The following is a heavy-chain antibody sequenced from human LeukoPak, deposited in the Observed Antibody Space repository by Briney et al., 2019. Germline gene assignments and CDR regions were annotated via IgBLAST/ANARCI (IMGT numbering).Heavy chain of an antibody. CDR1: GYTFTSYD. V-gene: IGHV1-8*03. D-gene: IGHD3-3*01. CDR2: MNPNSGNT. Sequence: ASVKVSCKASGYTFTSYDINWVRQATGQGLEWMGWMNPNSGNTGYAQKFQGRVTITRNTSISTAYMELSSLRSEDTAVYYCARAPQYDFWSGYNAFDIWGQGTMVTVSS. CDR3: ARAPQYDFWSGYNAFDI. J-gene: IGHJ3*02.